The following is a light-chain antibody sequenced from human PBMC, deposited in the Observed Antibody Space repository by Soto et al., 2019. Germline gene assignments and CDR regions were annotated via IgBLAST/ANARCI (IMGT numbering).Light chain of an antibody. CDR1: QNVSNW. CDR3: QQYSKEST. Sequence: TPFPSPLPTPIGAKVTINCRASQNVSNWLAGYQQKPGKAPKLLIYKPSRLERGVPSRFSASRSGTDFTLTINRLQSDDFATYFCQQYSKESTFGQGTKLEIK. V-gene: IGKV1-5*03. J-gene: IGKJ2*01. CDR2: KPS.